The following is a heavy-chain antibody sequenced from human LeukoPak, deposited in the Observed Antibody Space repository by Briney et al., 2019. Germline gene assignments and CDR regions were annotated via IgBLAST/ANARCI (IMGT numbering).Heavy chain of an antibody. V-gene: IGHV1-69*06. D-gene: IGHD6-19*01. J-gene: IGHJ4*02. CDR3: ARGSITVAGYFDQ. CDR1: GGTFSSYA. Sequence: SVKVSCKASGGTFSSYAITRVRQAPGQGLEWMGGIIPVFGTANYAQKFQGRVTITADKSTSTAYMELSSLRSEDTAVYYCARGSITVAGYFDQWGQGTLVTVS. CDR2: IIPVFGTA.